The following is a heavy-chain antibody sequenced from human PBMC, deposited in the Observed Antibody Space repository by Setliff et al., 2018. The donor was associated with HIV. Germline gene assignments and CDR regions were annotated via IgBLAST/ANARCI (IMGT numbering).Heavy chain of an antibody. D-gene: IGHD6-19*01. CDR3: VKSEIAVSGKLYFEY. Sequence: GESLKISCRGSGYRLTNYWVGWVRQMPGKGLQWMGIIYLGDSDTRYSPDFKGQVTITTDKSISTTYLQWNSLKASDSGMYFCVKSEIAVSGKLYFEYWGQGTLVTVSS. V-gene: IGHV5-51*01. CDR1: GYRLTNYW. CDR2: IYLGDSDT. J-gene: IGHJ4*02.